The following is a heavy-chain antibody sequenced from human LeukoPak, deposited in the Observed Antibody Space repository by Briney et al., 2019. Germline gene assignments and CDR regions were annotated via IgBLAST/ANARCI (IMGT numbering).Heavy chain of an antibody. V-gene: IGHV3-33*01. Sequence: PGGSLRLSCAASGFTFSSYGMHWVRQAPGKGLEWVAVIWYDGSNKYYADSVKGRFTISRDNSKNTLYLQMNSLRAEDTAVYYCAGDASIAAAGTVGYWGQGTLVTVSS. CDR3: AGDASIAAAGTVGY. J-gene: IGHJ4*02. CDR1: GFTFSSYG. CDR2: IWYDGSNK. D-gene: IGHD6-13*01.